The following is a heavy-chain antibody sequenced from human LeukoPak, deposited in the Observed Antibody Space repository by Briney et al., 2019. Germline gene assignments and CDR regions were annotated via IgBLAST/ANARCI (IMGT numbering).Heavy chain of an antibody. V-gene: IGHV1-2*02. CDR1: GYTFTDYY. D-gene: IGHD6-13*01. CDR3: AREGRAAADTNWFDP. CDR2: INPNSGGT. Sequence: GASVKVSCKASGYTFTDYYIHWVRQAPGQGLEWMGWINPNSGGTTYAQKFQGRVSMTRDSSISTTYMELRRLTSDDTAVFYCAREGRAAADTNWFDPWGQGTLVTVS. J-gene: IGHJ5*02.